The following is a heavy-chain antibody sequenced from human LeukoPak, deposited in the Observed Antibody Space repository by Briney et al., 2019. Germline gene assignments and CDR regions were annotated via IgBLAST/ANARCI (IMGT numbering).Heavy chain of an antibody. V-gene: IGHV3-66*01. Sequence: GGSLRLSCAASGFTVSRNYLSWVRQAPGKGLEWVSVIYSGGTTYYADSVKGRFTISRDNSKNTLYLQMNSLRAEDTAVYYCANSDIVVVPAAQYGMDVWGQGTTVTVSS. CDR2: IYSGGTT. CDR1: GFTVSRNY. CDR3: ANSDIVVVPAAQYGMDV. J-gene: IGHJ6*02. D-gene: IGHD2-2*01.